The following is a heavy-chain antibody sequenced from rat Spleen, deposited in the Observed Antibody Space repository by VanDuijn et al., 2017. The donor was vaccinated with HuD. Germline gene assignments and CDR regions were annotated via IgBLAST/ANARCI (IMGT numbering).Heavy chain of an antibody. J-gene: IGHJ2*01. CDR1: GFTFSNSY. CDR3: ARIPSDVYYHVPFDY. CDR2: ISTSGSRT. Sequence: EVHLVESGGGLVQPGRSLKLSCAASGFTFSNSYMAWVRQAPKKGLEWVATISTSGSRTYYPDSVKGRFTISRDNAKSSLYLQMNSLKSEDTATYYCARIPSDVYYHVPFDYWGQGVMVTVSS. D-gene: IGHD1-12*03. V-gene: IGHV5-25*01.